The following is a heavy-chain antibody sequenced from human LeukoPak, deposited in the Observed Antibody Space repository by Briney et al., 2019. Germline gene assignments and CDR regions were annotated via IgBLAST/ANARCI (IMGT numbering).Heavy chain of an antibody. D-gene: IGHD3-3*01. J-gene: IGHJ3*02. CDR3: ARPTYYDFWSGYLDAFDI. Sequence: GASLQISCKGSGYSFTSYWIGWVRQLPGKGLEWMGIIYPGDSDTRYSPSFQGQVTISADKSISTAYLQWSSLKASDTAMYYCARPTYYDFWSGYLDAFDIWGQGTMVTVSS. CDR2: IYPGDSDT. CDR1: GYSFTSYW. V-gene: IGHV5-51*01.